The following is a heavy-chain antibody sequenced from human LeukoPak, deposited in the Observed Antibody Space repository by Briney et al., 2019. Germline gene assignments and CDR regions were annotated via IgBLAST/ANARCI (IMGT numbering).Heavy chain of an antibody. V-gene: IGHV3-9*01. CDR3: AKDIRMYSSSWGGWFDP. J-gene: IGHJ5*02. CDR2: ISWNSGSI. D-gene: IGHD6-13*01. Sequence: QPGGSLRLSCAASGFTFDDYSMHWVRQAPGKGLEWVSGISWNSGSIGYADSVKGRFTISRDNAKNSLYLQMNSLRAEDTALYYCAKDIRMYSSSWGGWFDPWGQGTLVTVSS. CDR1: GFTFDDYS.